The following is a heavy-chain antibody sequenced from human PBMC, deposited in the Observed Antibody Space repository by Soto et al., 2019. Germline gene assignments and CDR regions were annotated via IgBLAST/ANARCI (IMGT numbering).Heavy chain of an antibody. J-gene: IGHJ4*02. V-gene: IGHV3-30-3*01. D-gene: IGHD6-19*01. CDR2: ISYDGSNK. CDR3: ARDLSARIAVARPTDY. Sequence: LEWFSFISYDGSNKYYAASVKGRFTISRDNSKNTLYLQMNSLRAEDTAVYFCARDLSARIAVARPTDYWGQGTLVTVS.